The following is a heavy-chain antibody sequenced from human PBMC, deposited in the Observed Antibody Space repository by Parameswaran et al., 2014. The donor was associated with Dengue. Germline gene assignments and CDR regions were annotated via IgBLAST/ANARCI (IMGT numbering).Heavy chain of an antibody. D-gene: IGHD3-22*01. Sequence: WVRQAPGQGLEWMGGIIPIFDTTSYGQKFQGRVTITADESTSTVYMELSSLRSEDAAVYYCAYGAQSYDSSGNFGYYFDFWGQGTLVTVSS. CDR3: AYGAQSYDSSGNFGYYFDF. J-gene: IGHJ4*02. CDR2: IIPIFDTT. V-gene: IGHV1-69*01.